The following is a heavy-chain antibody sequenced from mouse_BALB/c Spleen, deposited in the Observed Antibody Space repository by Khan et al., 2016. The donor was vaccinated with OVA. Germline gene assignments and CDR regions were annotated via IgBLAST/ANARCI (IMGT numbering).Heavy chain of an antibody. CDR3: DRAWVLTTDSFDY. CDR2: IWAGGGT. Sequence: QVQLKESGPGLVAPSQSLSITCTVSGFSLTAYGVHWVRQPPGKGLEWLGIIWAGGGTTYNSALMSRLSISTDNSKSQVFLKKNSMQIDETAMYSVDRAWVLTTDSFDYWGQGTTLTVSA. V-gene: IGHV2-9*02. D-gene: IGHD3-2*01. J-gene: IGHJ2*01. CDR1: GFSLTAYG.